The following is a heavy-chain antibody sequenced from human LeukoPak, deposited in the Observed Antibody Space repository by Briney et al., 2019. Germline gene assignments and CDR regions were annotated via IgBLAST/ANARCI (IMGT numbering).Heavy chain of an antibody. CDR3: ARGCEGESCTLLHS. J-gene: IGHJ4*02. CDR1: GFTFSSYP. Sequence: GGSLRLSCAASGFTFSSYPMTWVRQPPGKGLEWVSTINAGGSSTYYADSVRGRFTISRDNSKSTLFLQMNSLRVDDTAVYYCARGCEGESCTLLHSWGQGTLLTVSS. CDR2: INAGGSST. D-gene: IGHD1-26*01. V-gene: IGHV3-23*01.